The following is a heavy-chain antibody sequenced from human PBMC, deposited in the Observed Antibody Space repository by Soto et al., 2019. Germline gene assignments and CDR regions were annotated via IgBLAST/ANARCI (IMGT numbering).Heavy chain of an antibody. CDR3: AKDIYRNSYGFDV. CDR2: MSNDGDRI. D-gene: IGHD1-26*01. V-gene: IGHV3-23*01. Sequence: EVQLLESGGGSLQPGGSLRLSCVASGFIFSNYGMTWVRQAPGKGLEWVSGMSNDGDRIYYADSVRGRFTISRDNSKNTLFLQMNSLRAEDTALYYCAKDIYRNSYGFDVWGEGTMVTVS. CDR1: GFIFSNYG. J-gene: IGHJ3*01.